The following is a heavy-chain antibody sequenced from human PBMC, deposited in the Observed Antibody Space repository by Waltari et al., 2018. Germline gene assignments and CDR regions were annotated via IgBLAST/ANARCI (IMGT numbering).Heavy chain of an antibody. J-gene: IGHJ6*02. D-gene: IGHD2-15*01. V-gene: IGHV4-34*01. CDR2: VNQSGHT. Sequence: QLHLQQWGAGLLRPSETLSLTCGVDGGSFTGLYWSWIRQTPGTGLEWLGEVNQSGHTNYNPSLTSRVTISVDTSKSQFFLTLISVTAADTAVYYCARGRGWEDLVSGDYYYGMDVWGQGTTVTVSS. CDR1: GGSFTGLY. CDR3: ARGRGWEDLVSGDYYYGMDV.